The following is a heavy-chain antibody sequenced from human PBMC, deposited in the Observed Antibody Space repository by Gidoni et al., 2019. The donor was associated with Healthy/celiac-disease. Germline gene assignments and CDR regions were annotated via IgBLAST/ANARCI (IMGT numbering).Heavy chain of an antibody. CDR3: ARAGSVSIDGSSTSCYARRPGGFDP. J-gene: IGHJ5*02. D-gene: IGHD2-2*01. V-gene: IGHV4-34*01. CDR2: INHSGRT. CDR1: GGSFSCYY. Sequence: QVQLQQWGAGLLKPSETLSLTCAVYGGSFSCYYLSWIRQPPGKGLEWIGEINHSGRTNYNPSLKSRVTISVDTSKNQFSLKLSSVTAADTAVYCCARAGSVSIDGSSTSCYARRPGGFDPWGQGTLVTVSS.